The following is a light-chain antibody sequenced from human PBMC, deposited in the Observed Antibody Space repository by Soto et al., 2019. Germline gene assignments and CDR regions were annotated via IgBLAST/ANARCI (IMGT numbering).Light chain of an antibody. CDR2: DVS. V-gene: IGLV2-14*03. CDR3: SSYTSSSTPYV. J-gene: IGLJ1*01. Sequence: QSALTQPASVSGSPGQSITISCTGTNSDVGGYTYVSWYQQHTGKAPKLMIYDVSNRPSGVSNRFSGSKSGNTASLTISGLQADDEADYYCSSYTSSSTPYVFGTGTKLTVL. CDR1: NSDVGGYTY.